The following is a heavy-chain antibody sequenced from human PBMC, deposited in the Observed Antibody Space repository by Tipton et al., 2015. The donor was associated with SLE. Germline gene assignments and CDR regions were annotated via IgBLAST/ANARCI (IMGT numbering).Heavy chain of an antibody. CDR1: GDSINSYY. CDR2: IYYSGST. CDR3: ARGGVGATSH. V-gene: IGHV4-59*12. J-gene: IGHJ4*02. Sequence: LRLSCTVSGDSINSYYWSWIRQPPGKGLEWIGYIYYSGSTKYNPSLKSRVTISVDTSKNQFSLKLSSVTAADTAVYYCARGGVGATSHWGQGTLVTVSS. D-gene: IGHD1-26*01.